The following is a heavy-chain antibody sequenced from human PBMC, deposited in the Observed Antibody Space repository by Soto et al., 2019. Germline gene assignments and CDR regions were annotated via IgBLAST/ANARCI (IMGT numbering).Heavy chain of an antibody. D-gene: IGHD4-17*01. CDR1: GGTFSSHS. CDR3: AREGGYGDFSAALLD. Sequence: VQLMQSGAEVKQPGSSVKVSCKASGGTFSSHSINWVRQAPGQGLEWMGGIITLFGTANYAQNFQGRVTNTADQSTSTAYMERNSLRSDDKAVYYCAREGGYGDFSAALLDWGQGTLVTVSS. V-gene: IGHV1-69*01. J-gene: IGHJ4*02. CDR2: IITLFGTA.